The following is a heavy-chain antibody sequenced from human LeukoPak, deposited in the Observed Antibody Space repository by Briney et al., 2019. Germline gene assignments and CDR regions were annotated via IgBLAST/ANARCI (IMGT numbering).Heavy chain of an antibody. D-gene: IGHD1-26*01. CDR3: ARGPTADWRELAPFDS. Sequence: GGSLRLSCAASGFTISNNYMSWVRQAPGKGLAWVSVSYPGGNTYYADSVKGRFTISRDNSKNTLHLQMDSLRAEDTAMYYCARGPTADWRELAPFDSWGQGTLVTVSP. CDR1: GFTISNNY. V-gene: IGHV3-53*01. J-gene: IGHJ4*02. CDR2: SYPGGNT.